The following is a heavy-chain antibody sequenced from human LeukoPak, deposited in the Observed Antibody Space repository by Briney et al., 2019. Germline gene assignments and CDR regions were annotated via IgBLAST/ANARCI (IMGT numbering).Heavy chain of an antibody. CDR2: IYYTGST. CDR3: ARGRYSSGYSP. J-gene: IGHJ4*02. D-gene: IGHD3-22*01. Sequence: SSETLSLTCTVSGGSITTYYWSWIRQPPGKGLEWIAYIYYTGSTNYNPSLKSRVTISVDTSKNQFSLKLSSVSAADTAVYYCARGRYSSGYSPWGQGTLVTVSS. V-gene: IGHV4-59*01. CDR1: GGSITTYY.